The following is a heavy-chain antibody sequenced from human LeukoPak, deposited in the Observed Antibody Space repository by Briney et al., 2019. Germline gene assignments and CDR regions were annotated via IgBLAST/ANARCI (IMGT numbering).Heavy chain of an antibody. V-gene: IGHV3-11*04. CDR3: ARDSVEWYIFDY. D-gene: IGHD3-3*01. CDR2: ITNSGDTK. CDR1: GFTFSDYY. J-gene: IGHJ4*02. Sequence: PGGSLRLSCAASGFTFSDYYMSWIRRAPGRGLEWIAYITNSGDTKHYADSVKGRFTISKDNAKNTLYLLMNSLRAEDTAVYYCARDSVEWYIFDYWGQGTLVTVSS.